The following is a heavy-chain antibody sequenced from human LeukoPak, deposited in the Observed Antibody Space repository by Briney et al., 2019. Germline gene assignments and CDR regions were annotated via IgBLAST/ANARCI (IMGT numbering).Heavy chain of an antibody. CDR1: GYSISSGYC. V-gene: IGHV4-38-2*01. CDR2: IHHSGST. Sequence: KPSETLSLTCAVSGYSISSGYCWGWIRQPPGQGLEWIGSIHHSGSTYYNPSPKSRVTISVDTSKNQISLKLSSVTAADTAVYSCARGRVAGTNNWFDPWGQGTLVTVSS. CDR3: ARGRVAGTNNWFDP. D-gene: IGHD6-19*01. J-gene: IGHJ5*02.